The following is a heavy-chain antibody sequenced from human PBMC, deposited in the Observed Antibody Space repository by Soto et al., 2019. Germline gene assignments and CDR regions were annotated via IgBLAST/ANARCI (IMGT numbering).Heavy chain of an antibody. CDR3: ARPYDSSGYSQYYYYYGMDV. D-gene: IGHD3-22*01. CDR1: GFTFSSYA. V-gene: IGHV3-30-3*01. J-gene: IGHJ6*02. Sequence: PGGSLRLSCAASGFTFSSYAMHWVRQAPGKGLEWVAFISYDGSDKYYADSVKGRFTISTDNSKNTLYLQMNSLRAEDTAVYYCARPYDSSGYSQYYYYYGMDVWGQGTTVTVSS. CDR2: ISYDGSDK.